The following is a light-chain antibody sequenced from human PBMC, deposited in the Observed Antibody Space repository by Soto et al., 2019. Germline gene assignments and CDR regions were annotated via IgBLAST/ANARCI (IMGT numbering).Light chain of an antibody. Sequence: QSVLTQPPSASGTPGQRVTISCSGXSXXIGSNTVNWYQQLPGTAPKLLIYSNNQRPSGVPDRFSGPKSGTSASLAISGLQSEDXADYYCAAWDDSLNGVVFGGGTKLTVL. CDR2: SNN. CDR3: AAWDDSLNGVV. CDR1: SXXIGSNT. J-gene: IGLJ2*01. V-gene: IGLV1-44*01.